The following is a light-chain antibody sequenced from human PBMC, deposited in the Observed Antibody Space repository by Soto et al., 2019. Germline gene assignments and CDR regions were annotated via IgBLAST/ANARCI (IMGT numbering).Light chain of an antibody. Sequence: QSVLTQPPSVSGAPGQTVSISCTGSNSNLGAGYDVNWYQHLPGRAPTLLIYDNDKRPSGIPDRFSGSKSGTSATLGFTGLQTGDEADYYCGVWDSSLSAGVFGGGTKLTVL. CDR1: NSNLGAGYD. J-gene: IGLJ3*02. V-gene: IGLV1-51*01. CDR3: GVWDSSLSAGV. CDR2: DND.